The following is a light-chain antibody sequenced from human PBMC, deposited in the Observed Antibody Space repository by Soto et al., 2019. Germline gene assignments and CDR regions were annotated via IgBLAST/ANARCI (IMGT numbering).Light chain of an antibody. V-gene: IGKV3-15*01. CDR1: QSVSSN. CDR2: GAS. Sequence: EKVMTQSPATLSVSPGERAILSCRASQSVSSNLAWYQQKPGQAPRLLIYGASTRAIDIPARFSGSGSETEFTLTISSLQSEDCATYYCQQYNSYSKTFGQGTKVEIK. CDR3: QQYNSYSKT. J-gene: IGKJ1*01.